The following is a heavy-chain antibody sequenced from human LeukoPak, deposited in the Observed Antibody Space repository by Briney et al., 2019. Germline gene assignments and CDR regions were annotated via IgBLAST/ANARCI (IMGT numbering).Heavy chain of an antibody. CDR2: IWYDGSNK. V-gene: IGHV3-33*01. D-gene: IGHD3-22*01. CDR1: GFTFSSYG. Sequence: GGSLRLSCAASGFTFSSYGMHWVRQAPGRGLEWVALIWYDGSNKYYADSVKGRFTISRDNSKNTLYLQMNSLRAEDTAVYYCARALFNYDSRGLNYWGQGTLVTVSS. J-gene: IGHJ4*02. CDR3: ARALFNYDSRGLNY.